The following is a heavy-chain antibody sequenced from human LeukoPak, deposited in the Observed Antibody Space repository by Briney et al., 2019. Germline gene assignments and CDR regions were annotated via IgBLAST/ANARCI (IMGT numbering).Heavy chain of an antibody. V-gene: IGHV4-39*01. CDR3: ARHDFGCSSTSCHMDAFDI. CDR1: GGSISSSSYY. Sequence: PSETMSLTCIVSGGSISSSSYYWGSIRQPPGKGLEWIGSIYYSGSTYYNPSLKSRVTISVDTSKNQFSLKLSSVTAADTAVYYCARHDFGCSSTSCHMDAFDIWGQGTMVTVSS. D-gene: IGHD2-2*02. CDR2: IYYSGST. J-gene: IGHJ3*02.